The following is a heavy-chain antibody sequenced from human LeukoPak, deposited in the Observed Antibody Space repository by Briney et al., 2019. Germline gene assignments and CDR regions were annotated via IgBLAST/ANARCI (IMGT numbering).Heavy chain of an antibody. J-gene: IGHJ4*02. Sequence: SENLSLTCTVSGGSLSNYCWLWVRQPAGKDPEWIGRIYIGVAINPNETTTYTPSLLSRVTMSIDTSKNQFSLKLNSVTAADTAVYYCAREFDRGSSDKWGSGTLAIVSS. CDR3: AREFDRGSSDK. V-gene: IGHV4-4*07. CDR1: GGSLSNYC. CDR2: IYIGVAINPNETT. D-gene: IGHD2-2*01.